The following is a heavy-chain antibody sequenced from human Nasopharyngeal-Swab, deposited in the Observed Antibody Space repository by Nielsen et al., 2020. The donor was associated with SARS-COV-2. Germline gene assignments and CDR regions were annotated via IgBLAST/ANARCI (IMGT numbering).Heavy chain of an antibody. D-gene: IGHD3-3*01. J-gene: IGHJ5*02. CDR3: ARGGAIFGVGFDP. V-gene: IGHV4-28*03. CDR2: IYYSGST. Sequence: WIRQPPGKGLEWIGYIYYSGSTYYNPSLKSRVTISVDTSKNQFSLKLSSVTAADTAVYYCARGGAIFGVGFDPWGQGTLVTVSS.